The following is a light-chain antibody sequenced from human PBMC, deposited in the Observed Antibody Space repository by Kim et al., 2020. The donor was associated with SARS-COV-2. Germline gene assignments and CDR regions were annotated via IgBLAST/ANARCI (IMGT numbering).Light chain of an antibody. J-gene: IGKJ2*01. CDR3: HQYGTSPYT. CDR1: HSLSAPF. CDR2: GSS. V-gene: IGKV3-20*01. Sequence: SPGESPTRASRPSHSLSAPFLSWYQHEPGPSPRLLIYGSSTRATGIPYRFSGSASGTAFTLTIIRLEPEDFAVYYCHQYGTSPYTFGQGTKLEIK.